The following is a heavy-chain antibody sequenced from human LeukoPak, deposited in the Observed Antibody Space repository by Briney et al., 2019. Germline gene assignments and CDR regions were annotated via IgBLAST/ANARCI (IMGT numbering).Heavy chain of an antibody. D-gene: IGHD5-12*01. CDR2: IYYSGST. CDR3: ARGGNGYDKYYYYGMDV. Sequence: SETLSLTCTVSGGSISSYYWSWIRQPPGKGLEWIGDIYYSGSTNYNPSLKSRLTISVDTSKNQFSLKLSSVTAADTAVYYCARGGNGYDKYYYYGMDVWGQGTTVTVSS. J-gene: IGHJ6*02. V-gene: IGHV4-59*01. CDR1: GGSISSYY.